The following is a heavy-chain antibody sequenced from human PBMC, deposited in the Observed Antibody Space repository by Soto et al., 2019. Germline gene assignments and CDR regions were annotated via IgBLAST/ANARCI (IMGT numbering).Heavy chain of an antibody. CDR1: GFTFSSYA. CDR2: ISTSGDRT. V-gene: IGHV3-23*01. D-gene: IGHD2-2*01. J-gene: IGHJ4*02. Sequence: GGSLRLSCAASGFTFSSYAMSWVRQAPGKGLEWVSGISTSGDRTYYADSVKGRFTISRDNSKNTLYLQMNSLRAGDTAVYYCACISRYCSSTSCYADWGQGTWVTVSS. CDR3: ACISRYCSSTSCYAD.